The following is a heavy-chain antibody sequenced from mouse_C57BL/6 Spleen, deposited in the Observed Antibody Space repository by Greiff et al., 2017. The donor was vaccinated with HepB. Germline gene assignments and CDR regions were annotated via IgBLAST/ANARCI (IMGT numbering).Heavy chain of an antibody. CDR3: VYYGSSSRDYAMDY. V-gene: IGHV5-17*01. Sequence: EVHLVESGGGLVKPGGSLKLSCAASGFTFSDYGMHWVRQAPEKGLEWVAYISSGSSTIYYADTVKGRFTISRDNAKNTLFLQMTSLRSEDTAMYYCVYYGSSSRDYAMDYWGQGTSVTVSS. J-gene: IGHJ4*01. CDR2: ISSGSSTI. CDR1: GFTFSDYG. D-gene: IGHD1-1*01.